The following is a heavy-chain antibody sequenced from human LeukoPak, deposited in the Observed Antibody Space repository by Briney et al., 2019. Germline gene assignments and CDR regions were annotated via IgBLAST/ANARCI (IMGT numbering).Heavy chain of an antibody. D-gene: IGHD6-13*01. CDR1: GYTFTSYG. CDR3: ARDWVAAAGNDGIDY. CDR2: INPNSGGT. J-gene: IGHJ4*02. Sequence: GASVKVSCKASGYTFTSYGISWVRQAPGQGLEWMGWINPNSGGTNYAQKFQGRVTMTRDTSISTAYMQLSRLRSDDTAVYYCARDWVAAAGNDGIDYWGQGTLVTVSS. V-gene: IGHV1-2*02.